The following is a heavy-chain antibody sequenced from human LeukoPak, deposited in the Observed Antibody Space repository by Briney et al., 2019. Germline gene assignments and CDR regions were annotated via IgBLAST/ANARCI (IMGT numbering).Heavy chain of an antibody. Sequence: GGSLRLSCAASGFTISSYWMSWVRQAPGKGLEWVGNIKQDGSEKYYADSVKGRFTISRDNSKNTLYLQMNSLRAEDTAVYYCAKDRSGSSHFDYWGQGTLVTVSS. CDR3: AKDRSGSSHFDY. CDR1: GFTISSYW. J-gene: IGHJ4*02. D-gene: IGHD1-26*01. V-gene: IGHV3-7*01. CDR2: IKQDGSEK.